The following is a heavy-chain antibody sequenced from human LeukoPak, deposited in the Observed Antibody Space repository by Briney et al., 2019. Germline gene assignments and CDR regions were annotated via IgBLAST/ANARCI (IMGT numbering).Heavy chain of an antibody. Sequence: GGSLRLSCAASGFTFSTYAMSWIRQAPGKGLEWISHISSSTVHTTYADSVKGRFTISRDNAKNSLFLQMNSLRAEDTAVYYCARDRFDRSGSNWFDPWGQGTLVTVSS. V-gene: IGHV3-11*05. CDR2: ISSSTVHT. D-gene: IGHD3-22*01. J-gene: IGHJ5*02. CDR1: GFTFSTYA. CDR3: ARDRFDRSGSNWFDP.